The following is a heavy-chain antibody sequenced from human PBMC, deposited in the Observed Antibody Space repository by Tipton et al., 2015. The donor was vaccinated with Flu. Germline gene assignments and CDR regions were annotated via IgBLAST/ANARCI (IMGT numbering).Heavy chain of an antibody. Sequence: TLSLTCTVSGGSISSYYWSWIRQPPGKGLEWIGYIYYSGSTNYNPSLKSRVTISVDTSKNQFSLKLSSVTAADTAVYYCARGSITIRRPCYYYYMDVWGKGTTVTVSS. CDR2: IYYSGST. D-gene: IGHD3-10*01. CDR3: ARGSITIRRPCYYYYMDV. CDR1: GGSISSYY. V-gene: IGHV4-59*12. J-gene: IGHJ6*03.